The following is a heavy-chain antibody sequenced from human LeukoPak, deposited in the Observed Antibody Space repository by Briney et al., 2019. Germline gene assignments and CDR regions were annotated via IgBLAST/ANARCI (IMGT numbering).Heavy chain of an antibody. CDR2: INPNSGGT. D-gene: IGHD5-12*01. J-gene: IGHJ4*02. Sequence: ASVKVSCKASGYTFTGYYMHWVRQAPGQGLERMGWINPNSGGTNYAQKFQGRVTMTRDTSISTAYMELSRLRSDDTAVYYCARDRSGYGRDYFDYWGQGTLVTVSS. CDR3: ARDRSGYGRDYFDY. CDR1: GYTFTGYY. V-gene: IGHV1-2*02.